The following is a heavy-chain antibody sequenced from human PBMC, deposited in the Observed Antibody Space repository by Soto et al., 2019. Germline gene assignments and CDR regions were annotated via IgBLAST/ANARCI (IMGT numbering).Heavy chain of an antibody. CDR2: ISGSGGST. J-gene: IGHJ4*02. CDR3: ANGEQWLVYLFDY. D-gene: IGHD6-19*01. V-gene: IGHV3-23*01. CDR1: GFTFSSYA. Sequence: PGGSLRLSCAASGFTFSSYAMSWVRQAPGKGLEWVSAISGSGGSTYYADSVKGRFTISRDNSKNTLYLQMNSLRAEDTAVYYCANGEQWLVYLFDYWGQGTLVTVSS.